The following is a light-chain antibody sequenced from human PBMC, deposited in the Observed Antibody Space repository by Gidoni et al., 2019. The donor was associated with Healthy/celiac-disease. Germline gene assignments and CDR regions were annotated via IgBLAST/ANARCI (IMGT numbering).Light chain of an antibody. Sequence: QSARTQPASVSGSPGQSIPISCTGTSSDVGSYNLVSWYQQHPGKAPKLMIYEVSKRPSGVSNRFSGSKSGNTASLTISGLQAEDEADYYCCSYAGSSTLVFGGGTKLTVL. V-gene: IGLV2-23*02. CDR2: EVS. CDR1: SSDVGSYNL. CDR3: CSYAGSSTLV. J-gene: IGLJ2*01.